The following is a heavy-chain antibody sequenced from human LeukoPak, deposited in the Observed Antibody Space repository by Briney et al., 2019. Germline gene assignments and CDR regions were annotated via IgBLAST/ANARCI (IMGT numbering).Heavy chain of an antibody. Sequence: SETLSLTCTVSGGSISSYYWSWIRQPPGKGLEWIGYIYYSGSTNYNPSLKSRVTISVDPSKNQFSLKLSPVKDATRAVYYCARRCTVTDGSFDYWGQGTLVTVSS. CDR2: IYYSGST. CDR1: GGSISSYY. J-gene: IGHJ4*02. D-gene: IGHD4-17*01. V-gene: IGHV4-59*08. CDR3: ARRCTVTDGSFDY.